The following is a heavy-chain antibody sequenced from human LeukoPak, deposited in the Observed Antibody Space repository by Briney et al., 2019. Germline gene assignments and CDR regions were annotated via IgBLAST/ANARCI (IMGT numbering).Heavy chain of an antibody. V-gene: IGHV3-15*01. D-gene: IGHD2-21*01. CDR1: GFTFSNAW. J-gene: IGHJ3*02. CDR3: TTDRVMGI. CDR2: IKSKTDGGTT. Sequence: GGSLRLSCAASGFTFSNAWMSWVRQAPGKGLEWVGCIKSKTDGGTTDYAAPVKGRFTISRDDSKNTLYLQMNSLKTEDTAVYYCTTDRVMGIWGQGTMVTVSS.